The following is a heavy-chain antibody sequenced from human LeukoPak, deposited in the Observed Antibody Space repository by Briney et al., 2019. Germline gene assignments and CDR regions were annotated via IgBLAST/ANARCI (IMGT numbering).Heavy chain of an antibody. CDR1: GGSITSGSYY. J-gene: IGHJ3*02. D-gene: IGHD3-22*01. CDR3: ATNVEYYPNSSGLFDRPFDI. V-gene: IGHV4-61*10. CDR2: IHSTGST. Sequence: SETLSLTCTVSGGSITSGSYYWSWIRQPAGKGLEWIGRIHSTGSTDYNPSLRSRVAMSLDTPTNQFSLTLSSVTAADTAVYYCATNVEYYPNSSGLFDRPFDIWGQGTMVTVSS.